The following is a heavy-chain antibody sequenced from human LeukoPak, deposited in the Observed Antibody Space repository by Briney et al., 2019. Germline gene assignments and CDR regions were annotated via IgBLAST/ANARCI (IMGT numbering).Heavy chain of an antibody. CDR3: ARDGGWLGSYDY. CDR1: GGSISSGGYY. V-gene: IGHV4-31*03. CDR2: IYYSGST. J-gene: IGHJ4*02. D-gene: IGHD6-19*01. Sequence: SETLSLTCTVSGGSISSGGYYWSWIRQHPGKGLEWIGYIYYSGSTYYNPPLKSRVTISVDTSKNQLSLKLSSVTAADTAVYYCARDGGWLGSYDYWGQGTLVTVSS.